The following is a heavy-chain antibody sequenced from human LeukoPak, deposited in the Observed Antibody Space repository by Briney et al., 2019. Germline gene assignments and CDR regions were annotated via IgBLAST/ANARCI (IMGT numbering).Heavy chain of an antibody. Sequence: GGSLRLSCAASGFTFSSYGMHWVRQAPGKGLEWVAFIRYDGSNKYYADSVKGRFTISRDNSKNTLYLQMNSLRAEDTAAYYCARGRRLGYCSGGSCRGSGDWFDPWGQGTLVTVSS. CDR3: ARGRRLGYCSGGSCRGSGDWFDP. V-gene: IGHV3-30*02. J-gene: IGHJ5*02. CDR1: GFTFSSYG. D-gene: IGHD2-15*01. CDR2: IRYDGSNK.